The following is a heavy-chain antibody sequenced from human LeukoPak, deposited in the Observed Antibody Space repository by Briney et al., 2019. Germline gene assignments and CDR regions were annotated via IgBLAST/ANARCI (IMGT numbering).Heavy chain of an antibody. J-gene: IGHJ4*02. Sequence: SETLSLTCSVSDYSIRDGYYWGWVRQSSGRGLEWIGSIFHSGRTSYNPSLKSRVTMSVDTSKNQFSLKLNSVAAADTAIYYCARDVAGLYYFDYWGQGTLVTVSS. CDR3: ARDVAGLYYFDY. V-gene: IGHV4-38-2*02. D-gene: IGHD2-15*01. CDR2: IFHSGRT. CDR1: DYSIRDGYY.